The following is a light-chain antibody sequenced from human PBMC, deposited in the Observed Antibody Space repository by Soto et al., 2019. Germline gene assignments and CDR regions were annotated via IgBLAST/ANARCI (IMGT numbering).Light chain of an antibody. CDR2: DTS. V-gene: IGLV1-44*01. J-gene: IGLJ2*01. CDR1: YSNIGIND. CDR3: AAWDDSLNGPA. Sequence: QPVLTQPPSASGTPGQRVTVSCSGTYSNIGINDVHWYRQLSGTAPQILIYDTSQRATGVPDRFSGSRSGTPASLVISGLQTEDEADYHCAAWDDSLNGPAFGGGTKLTVL.